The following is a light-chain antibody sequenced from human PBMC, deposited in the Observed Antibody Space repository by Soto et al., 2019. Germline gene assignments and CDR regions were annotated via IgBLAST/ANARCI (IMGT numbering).Light chain of an antibody. CDR3: QQYNTPPWT. J-gene: IGKJ1*01. Sequence: DIQMTQSPSTLSASVGDRVTITCRASQSISSWLAWYQQNPGKAPKLLIYDASSLESGVPSRFSGSGSGTEFTLTISSRQPDDFATYYCQQYNTPPWTFCQGTKLEIK. CDR1: QSISSW. V-gene: IGKV1-5*01. CDR2: DAS.